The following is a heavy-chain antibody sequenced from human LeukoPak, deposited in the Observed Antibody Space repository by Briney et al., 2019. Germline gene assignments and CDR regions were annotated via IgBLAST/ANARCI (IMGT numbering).Heavy chain of an antibody. D-gene: IGHD3-22*01. J-gene: IGHJ6*03. CDR1: GYTFTSYD. V-gene: IGHV1-8*01. Sequence: ASVKVSCKASGYTFTSYDINWVRQATGQGLEWMGWMNPNSGNTGYAQKFQGRLTMTRNTSISTAYMELSSLRSEDTAVYYCARGGYDSSGYYYHYYYYMDVWGKGTTVTVSS. CDR2: MNPNSGNT. CDR3: ARGGYDSSGYYYHYYYYMDV.